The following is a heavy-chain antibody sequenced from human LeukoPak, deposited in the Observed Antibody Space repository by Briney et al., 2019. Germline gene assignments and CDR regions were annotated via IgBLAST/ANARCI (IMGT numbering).Heavy chain of an antibody. D-gene: IGHD1-1*01. Sequence: ASVKVSCKASGYTFTSYDINWVRQATGQGLEWMGWMNPNSGNTGYAQKFQGRVTMTRNTSISTAYMELSSLRSEDTAVYYCAKDVERQYWYFDLWGRGTLVTVSS. V-gene: IGHV1-8*01. CDR2: MNPNSGNT. J-gene: IGHJ2*01. CDR1: GYTFTSYD. CDR3: AKDVERQYWYFDL.